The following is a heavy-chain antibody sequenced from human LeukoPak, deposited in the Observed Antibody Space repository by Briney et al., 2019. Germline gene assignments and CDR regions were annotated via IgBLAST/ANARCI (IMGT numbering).Heavy chain of an antibody. CDR3: AKARTGRRYYFDY. J-gene: IGHJ4*02. Sequence: GGSLRLSCAASGFTFSSYGMHWVRQAPGKRLEGGADICYDGSNKYYADSVKGRFTIYRDNSKNTLYLQMNNLRVEDTAVYNCAKARTGRRYYFDYWGQGTLVSVST. D-gene: IGHD3-10*01. CDR1: GFTFSSYG. V-gene: IGHV3-33*03. CDR2: ICYDGSNK.